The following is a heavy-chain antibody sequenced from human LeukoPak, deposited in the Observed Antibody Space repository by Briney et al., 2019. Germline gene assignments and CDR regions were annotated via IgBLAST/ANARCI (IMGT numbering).Heavy chain of an antibody. CDR1: EFSVGSNY. D-gene: IGHD2-2*01. CDR2: IYSGGST. CDR3: AKDFVPGSIVVPAARPAEYFQH. V-gene: IGHV3-53*01. J-gene: IGHJ1*01. Sequence: HPGGSLRLSCAASEFSVGSNYMTWVRQAPGKGLEWVSLIYSGGSTYYADSVKGRFTISRDNSKNTLYLQMNSLRAEDTAVYHCAKDFVPGSIVVPAARPAEYFQHWGQGTLVTVSS.